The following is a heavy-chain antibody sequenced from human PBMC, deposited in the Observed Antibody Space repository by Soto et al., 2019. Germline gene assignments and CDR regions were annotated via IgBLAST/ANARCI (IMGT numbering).Heavy chain of an antibody. J-gene: IGHJ4*01. Sequence: GASVKVSCKASGYTFTGYYIHWVRQAPGQGLEWMGWLNPNSGVTNYAQKFQGRVTMARDTSISTAYMELSRLRSDDTAVYHCARVVAVAGTWLDWGQGTLVTVSS. V-gene: IGHV1-2*02. CDR2: LNPNSGVT. CDR3: ARVVAVAGTWLD. CDR1: GYTFTGYY. D-gene: IGHD6-19*01.